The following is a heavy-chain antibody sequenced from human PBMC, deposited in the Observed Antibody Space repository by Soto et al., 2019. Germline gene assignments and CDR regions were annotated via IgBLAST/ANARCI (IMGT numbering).Heavy chain of an antibody. CDR1: GGSFSGYY. D-gene: IGHD5-12*01. Sequence: PSETLSLTCAVYGGSFSGYYWSWIRQPPGKGLEWIGEINHSGSTNYNPSLKSRVTISVDTSKNQFSLKLSSVTAADTAVYYCATLSGYDPVPYYYGMDVWGQGTTVTVPS. V-gene: IGHV4-34*01. CDR2: INHSGST. CDR3: ATLSGYDPVPYYYGMDV. J-gene: IGHJ6*02.